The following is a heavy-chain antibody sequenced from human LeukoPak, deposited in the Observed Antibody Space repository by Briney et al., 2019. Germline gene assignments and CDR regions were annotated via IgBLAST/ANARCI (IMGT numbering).Heavy chain of an antibody. D-gene: IGHD3-10*01. CDR3: ARDLGYYGSGSPIIYYYYGMDV. V-gene: IGHV4-61*01. J-gene: IGHJ6*02. CDR1: GGSLSSTTYY. CDR2: IYYSGST. Sequence: SETLSLTCTVSGGSLSSTTYYWGWIRQPPGKGLEWIGYIYYSGSTNYNPSLKSRVTISVDTSKNQFSLKLSSVTAADTAVYYCARDLGYYGSGSPIIYYYYGMDVWGQGTTVTVSS.